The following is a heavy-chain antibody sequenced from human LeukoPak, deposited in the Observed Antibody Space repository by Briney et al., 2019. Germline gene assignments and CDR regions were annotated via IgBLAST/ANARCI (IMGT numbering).Heavy chain of an antibody. CDR1: GGSISSGGYS. CDR2: IYHSGST. CDR3: ARTPVDTAMDNYFDY. D-gene: IGHD5-18*01. J-gene: IGHJ4*02. V-gene: IGHV4-30-2*01. Sequence: SETLSLTCAVSGGSISSGGYSWSWIRQPPGKGLEWIGYIYHSGSTYYNPSLKSRVTISVDRSKNQFSLRLSSVTAADTAVYYCARTPVDTAMDNYFDYWGQGTLVTISS.